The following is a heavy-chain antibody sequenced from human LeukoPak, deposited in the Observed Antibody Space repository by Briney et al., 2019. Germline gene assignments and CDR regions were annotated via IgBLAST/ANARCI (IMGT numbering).Heavy chain of an antibody. CDR3: ARMNYDLLPS. CDR2: IYYSGST. D-gene: IGHD1-7*01. CDR1: GGSISSYY. J-gene: IGHJ4*02. Sequence: SETLSLTCTVSGGSISSYYWSWIRQPPGKGLEWIGYIYYSGSTNYNPSLKSRVTISVDTSKNQFSLKLSSMTAADTAVYYCARMNYDLLPSWGQGTLVTVSS. V-gene: IGHV4-59*01.